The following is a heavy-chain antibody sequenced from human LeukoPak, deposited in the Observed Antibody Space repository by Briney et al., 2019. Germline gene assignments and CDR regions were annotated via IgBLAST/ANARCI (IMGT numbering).Heavy chain of an antibody. J-gene: IGHJ4*02. CDR3: AKRGVVIRVILVGFHKEAYYFDS. CDR2: ISGSGGGT. CDR1: GFTFSSYS. V-gene: IGHV3-23*01. D-gene: IGHD3-22*01. Sequence: GGSLRLSCAASGFTFSSYSMNWVRQAPGKGLEWVAGISGSGGGTNYADSVKGRFTISRDNPKNTLYLQMNRLRADDTAVYFCAKRGVVIRVILVGFHKEAYYFDSWGQGALVTVSS.